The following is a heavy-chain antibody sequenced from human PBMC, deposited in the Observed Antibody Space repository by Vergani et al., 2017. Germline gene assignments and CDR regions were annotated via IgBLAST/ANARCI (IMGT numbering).Heavy chain of an antibody. CDR3: ARGSRAEGGSGPDK. CDR1: GGSVRTRIGYY. CDR2: IFSSGTT. V-gene: IGHV4-61*02. Sequence: QVQLQESGPGLVKPSQTLPLSCTVSGGSVRTRIGYYWTWIRQPAGKTLEWIGEIFSSGTTNYNPSFKNRVTMSVDTSKNQFSLKLNSVTAADTAVYYCARGSRAEGGSGPDKWGQGTLVTVSS. D-gene: IGHD6-13*01. J-gene: IGHJ4*02.